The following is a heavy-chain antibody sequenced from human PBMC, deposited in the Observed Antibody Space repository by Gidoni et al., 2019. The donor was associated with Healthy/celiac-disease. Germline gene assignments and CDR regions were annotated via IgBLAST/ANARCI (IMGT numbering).Heavy chain of an antibody. V-gene: IGHV4-38-2*02. CDR2: IYHSGST. J-gene: IGHJ2*01. Sequence: QVQLQESGPGLVKPSETLSLTCTVSGYSISSGYYWGWIRQPPGKGLEWIGSIYHSGSTYYNPSLKSRVTISVDTSKNQFSLKLSSVTAADTAVYYCARAFYGDYPYWYFDLWGRGTLVTVSS. CDR1: GYSISSGYY. D-gene: IGHD4-17*01. CDR3: ARAFYGDYPYWYFDL.